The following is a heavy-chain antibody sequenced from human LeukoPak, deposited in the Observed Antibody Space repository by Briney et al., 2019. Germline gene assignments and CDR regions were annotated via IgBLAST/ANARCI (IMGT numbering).Heavy chain of an antibody. Sequence: PSETLSLTCTVSGGSISSYYWSWIRQPPGKGLEWIGCIYYSGSTNYNPSLKSRVTISVDTSKNQFSLKLTSVTAADTAVYYCARAGSSAYLIDYWGQGTLVTVSS. CDR1: GGSISSYY. V-gene: IGHV4-59*01. CDR2: IYYSGST. CDR3: ARAGSSAYLIDY. J-gene: IGHJ4*02. D-gene: IGHD3-22*01.